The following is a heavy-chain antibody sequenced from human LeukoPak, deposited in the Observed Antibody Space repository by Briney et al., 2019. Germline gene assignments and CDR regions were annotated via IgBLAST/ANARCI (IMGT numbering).Heavy chain of an antibody. V-gene: IGHV4-4*07. D-gene: IGHD2-2*01. CDR1: GGSISSYY. J-gene: IGHJ5*02. CDR2: IYTSGST. CDR3: ARDLVSGPRYCSSTSCSNWFDP. Sequence: SETLSLTCTVSGGSISSYYWSWIRQPAGKGLEWIGRIYTSGSTNYNPSLESRVTMSVDTSKNQFSLKLSSVTAADTAVYYCARDLVSGPRYCSSTSCSNWFDPWGQGTLVTVSS.